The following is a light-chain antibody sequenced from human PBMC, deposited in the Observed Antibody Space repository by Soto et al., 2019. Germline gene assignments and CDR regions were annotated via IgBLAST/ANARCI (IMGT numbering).Light chain of an antibody. Sequence: QSALTQPASVSGSPGQLITISCTGTSSDVGGYNYVSWYQQHPGKAPKLLIYEVTYRPSGVSNRFSGSKSGNTASLTISGLQAEDEADYFCGSYTSSNTLVFGTGTKLTVL. CDR3: GSYTSSNTLV. CDR1: SSDVGGYNY. J-gene: IGLJ1*01. CDR2: EVT. V-gene: IGLV2-14*03.